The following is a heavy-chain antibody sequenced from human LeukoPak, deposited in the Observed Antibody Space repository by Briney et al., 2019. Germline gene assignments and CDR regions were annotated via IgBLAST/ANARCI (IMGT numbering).Heavy chain of an antibody. CDR3: ARGKTWMQLWPGPGFDY. Sequence: ASVKVSCKASGYTFTSYYMHWVRQAPGQGLEWMGIINPSGGSASYAQKFQGRVTMTRDTSTSTVYMELSSLRSEDTAVYYCARGKTWMQLWPGPGFDYWGQGTLVTVSS. CDR1: GYTFTSYY. D-gene: IGHD5-18*01. J-gene: IGHJ4*02. V-gene: IGHV1-46*01. CDR2: INPSGGSA.